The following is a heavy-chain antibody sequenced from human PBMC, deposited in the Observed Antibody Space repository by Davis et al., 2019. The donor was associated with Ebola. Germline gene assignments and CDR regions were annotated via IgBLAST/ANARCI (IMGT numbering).Heavy chain of an antibody. D-gene: IGHD2-2*01. V-gene: IGHV3-30*03. CDR1: GFTFSTYG. Sequence: GESLKISCTASGFTFSTYGIHWVRQVPGKGLEWVAIISYDGSRKFYADSVKGRFTISRDSSKDTLYLQMNSLGAEDTAVNYCARAAVSASKSWFDPWGQGTLVTVSS. CDR3: ARAAVSASKSWFDP. J-gene: IGHJ5*02. CDR2: ISYDGSRK.